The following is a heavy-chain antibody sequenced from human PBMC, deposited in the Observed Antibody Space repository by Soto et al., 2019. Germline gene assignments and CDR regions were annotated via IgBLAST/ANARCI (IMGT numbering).Heavy chain of an antibody. CDR1: GGSIGGYY. V-gene: IGHV4-59*10. Sequence: PSETLSLTCSWYGGSIGGYYWAWIRLSPGAGLEWIGCINARGSAKYNPSLEMRVTISLDPSTPKSLLRLNSATAADTALYYCARATYRRDGYLMRTPKVDSWGQGIRVTVS. CDR3: ARATYRRDGYLMRTPKVDS. D-gene: IGHD5-18*01. J-gene: IGHJ4*02. CDR2: INARGSA.